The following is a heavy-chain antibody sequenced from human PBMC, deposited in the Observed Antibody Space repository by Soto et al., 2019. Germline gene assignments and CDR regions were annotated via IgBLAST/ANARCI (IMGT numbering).Heavy chain of an antibody. Sequence: QVQLQESGPGLVKPSQTLSLTCTVSGGSISSGDYYWSWIRQPPGKGLEWVSSISSSSSYIYYAGSVKGRFTISRDNAKNSLYLQMNSLRAEDTAVYYCARDLAVSSSWYRNYYYYGMDVWGQGTTVTVSS. CDR1: GGSISSGDYY. CDR2: ISSSSSYI. CDR3: ARDLAVSSSWYRNYYYYGMDV. J-gene: IGHJ6*02. D-gene: IGHD6-13*01. V-gene: IGHV3-11*06.